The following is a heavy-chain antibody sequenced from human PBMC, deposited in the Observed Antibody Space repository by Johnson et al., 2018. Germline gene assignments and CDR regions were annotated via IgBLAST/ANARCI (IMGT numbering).Heavy chain of an antibody. J-gene: IGHJ3*02. CDR3: ARKYYYDISGYYYGALDI. CDR1: GFTFSGFG. Sequence: QLVESGGGVVEHGRSLRLSCAASGFTFSGFGMHWVRQAPGKGLEWLALISYDGSNNYYAASVKGRFTIPRDSSKNTLYLQVSSLRAEDRAVYYCARKYYYDISGYYYGALDIWGQGTMVTVSS. D-gene: IGHD3-22*01. V-gene: IGHV3-30*03. CDR2: ISYDGSNN.